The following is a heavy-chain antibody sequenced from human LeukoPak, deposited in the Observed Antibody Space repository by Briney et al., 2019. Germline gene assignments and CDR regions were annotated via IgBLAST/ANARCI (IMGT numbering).Heavy chain of an antibody. CDR3: ARGGHDYGDYSGYYFDY. V-gene: IGHV4-34*01. CDR1: GGSFSGYY. D-gene: IGHD4-17*01. CDR2: INHSGST. J-gene: IGHJ4*02. Sequence: ASETLSLTCAVYGGSFSGYYWSWIRQPPGKGLEWIGEINHSGSTNYNPSLKSRVTISVDTFKNQFSLKLSSVTAADTAVYYCARGGHDYGDYSGYYFDYWGQGTLVTVSS.